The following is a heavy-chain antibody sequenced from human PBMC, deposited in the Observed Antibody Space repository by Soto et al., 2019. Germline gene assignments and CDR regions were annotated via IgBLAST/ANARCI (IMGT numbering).Heavy chain of an antibody. J-gene: IGHJ4*02. D-gene: IGHD2-2*01. CDR1: GFTFGYYN. Sequence: DVQLVESGGGLVQPGGSLRLSCAASGFTFGYYNMHWVPQAPGKGLEWVSFVRSSGDDTYYADSVKGRFTISRDNAKDSLYLQMNSLREEDTAVYYCARDGESSSSSDFDFWGQGALVTVSS. CDR2: VRSSGDDT. V-gene: IGHV3-48*02. CDR3: ARDGESSSSSDFDF.